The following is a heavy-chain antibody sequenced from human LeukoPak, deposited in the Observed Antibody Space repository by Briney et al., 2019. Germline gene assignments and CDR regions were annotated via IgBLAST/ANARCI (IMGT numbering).Heavy chain of an antibody. CDR1: GFTFSSYW. Sequence: GGSLRLSCAASGFTFSSYWMSWVRQAPGKGLEWVSGISDSGGNTYYADSVKGRFTISRDNSRNTLYLQMNSLRAEDTAVYFCAKRRGYCSGGSCSIIGLDYWGQGTLVTVSS. J-gene: IGHJ4*02. D-gene: IGHD2-15*01. CDR2: ISDSGGNT. V-gene: IGHV3-23*01. CDR3: AKRRGYCSGGSCSIIGLDY.